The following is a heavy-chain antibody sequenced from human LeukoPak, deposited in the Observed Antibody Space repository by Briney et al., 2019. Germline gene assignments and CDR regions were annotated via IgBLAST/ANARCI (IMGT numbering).Heavy chain of an antibody. D-gene: IGHD6-13*01. CDR3: ARLGIAAAGPFDY. Sequence: SVKVSCKASGGTFSSYAISWVRQAPGQGLEWMGGIIPIFGTANYAQKFQGRVTITADESTSTAYMELSSLRSEDTAVYYCARLGIAAAGPFDYWGQGTLVTVSS. V-gene: IGHV1-69*13. CDR2: IIPIFGTA. J-gene: IGHJ4*02. CDR1: GGTFSSYA.